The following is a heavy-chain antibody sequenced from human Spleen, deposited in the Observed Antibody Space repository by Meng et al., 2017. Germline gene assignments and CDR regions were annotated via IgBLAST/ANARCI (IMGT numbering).Heavy chain of an antibody. D-gene: IGHD6-25*01. Sequence: EVQLVESGGRLVKPGGSLKLSCTASGFTFSNAWMSWVRQASGKGLEWVGRIKSKTDGGTTDYAAPVKGRFTISRDNSKNTLHLQMNSLRAEDTAVYYCAKEQRRSGADFDCWGQGTLVTVSS. V-gene: IGHV3-15*01. CDR3: AKEQRRSGADFDC. CDR1: GFTFSNAW. J-gene: IGHJ4*02. CDR2: IKSKTDGGTT.